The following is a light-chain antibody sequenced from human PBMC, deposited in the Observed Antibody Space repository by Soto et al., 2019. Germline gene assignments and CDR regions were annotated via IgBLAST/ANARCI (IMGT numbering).Light chain of an antibody. V-gene: IGLV1-51*01. CDR2: DNN. J-gene: IGLJ1*01. CDR1: SSNIGNNY. Sequence: SVLTQPPSVSAAPGQKVTISCSGSSSNIGNNYVSWYQQLPGTAPKLLIYDNNKRPSGIPDRFSGSKSGTSATLGITGLQTGDEADYYCGTWDSSLSADVFGTGTQLTVL. CDR3: GTWDSSLSADV.